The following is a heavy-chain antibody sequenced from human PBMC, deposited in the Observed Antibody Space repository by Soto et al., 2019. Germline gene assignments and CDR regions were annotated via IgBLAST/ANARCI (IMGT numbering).Heavy chain of an antibody. CDR3: ARMATSGTLNWFDP. CDR1: GYAFSNND. V-gene: IGHV1-8*01. Sequence: QVQLVQSGAEVKKPWASVKVSCQASGYAFSNNDIGWVRQGTGQGLEWMGWMNPNSGNGGYAQKFQGRVTMTRDTSTSTAYMELSSLTSDDTAIYYCARMATSGTLNWFDPWGQGTLVTVSS. J-gene: IGHJ5*02. CDR2: MNPNSGNG.